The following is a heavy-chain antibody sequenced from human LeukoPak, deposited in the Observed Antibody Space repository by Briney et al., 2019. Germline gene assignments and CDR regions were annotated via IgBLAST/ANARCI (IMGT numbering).Heavy chain of an antibody. CDR3: ARAPGGSYGYFDY. J-gene: IGHJ4*02. Sequence: GGSLRLSCAASGFTFSSYAMHWVRQAPGEGLEWVAVISYDGSNKYYADSVKGRFTISRDNSKNTLYLQMNSLRAEDTAVYYCARAPGGSYGYFDYWGQGTLVTVSS. CDR2: ISYDGSNK. D-gene: IGHD1-26*01. CDR1: GFTFSSYA. V-gene: IGHV3-30-3*01.